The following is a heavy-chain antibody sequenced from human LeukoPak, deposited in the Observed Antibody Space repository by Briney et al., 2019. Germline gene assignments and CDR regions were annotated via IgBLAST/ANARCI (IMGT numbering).Heavy chain of an antibody. D-gene: IGHD2-2*01. CDR3: ARLGYCSSTSCYDY. CDR2: IYTSGST. CDR1: GGSISSYY. J-gene: IGHJ4*02. V-gene: IGHV4-4*07. Sequence: MPSETLSLTCTVSGGSISSYYWSWIRQPAGKGLEWIGRIYTSGSTNYNPSLKNRVTISVDKSKNQFSLKLSSVTAADTAVYYCARLGYCSSTSCYDYWGQGTLVTVSS.